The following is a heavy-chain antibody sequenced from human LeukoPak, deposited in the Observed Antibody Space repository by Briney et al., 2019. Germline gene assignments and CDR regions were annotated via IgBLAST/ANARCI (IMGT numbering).Heavy chain of an antibody. CDR2: ISSSGST. V-gene: IGHV4-59*08. CDR3: AGQDPHYYDSSGVYPNPFDF. J-gene: IGHJ4*02. CDR1: GGSISNYY. D-gene: IGHD3-22*01. Sequence: SETLSLTCTVSGGSISNYYWNWIRQPPGKGLEWIGYISSSGSTNYNPSLKSRVTISVDTSKNQFSLKLSSVTAADTAVYYCAGQDPHYYDSSGVYPNPFDFWGQGTLVTVSS.